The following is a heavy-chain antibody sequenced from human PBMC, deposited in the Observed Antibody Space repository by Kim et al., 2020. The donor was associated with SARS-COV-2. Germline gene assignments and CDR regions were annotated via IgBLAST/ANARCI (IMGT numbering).Heavy chain of an antibody. J-gene: IGHJ4*02. V-gene: IGHV3-30*18. CDR3: AKPMTTVTKTDY. Sequence: GGSLRLSCAASGFTFSSYGMHWVRQAPGKGLEWVAVISYDGSNKYYADSVKGRFTISRDNSKNTLYLQMNSLRAEDTAVYYCAKPMTTVTKTDYWGQGTLVTVSS. D-gene: IGHD4-17*01. CDR2: ISYDGSNK. CDR1: GFTFSSYG.